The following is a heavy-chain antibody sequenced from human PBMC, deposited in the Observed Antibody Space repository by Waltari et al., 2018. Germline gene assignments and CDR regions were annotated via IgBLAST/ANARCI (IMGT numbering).Heavy chain of an antibody. CDR2: IYYSGST. D-gene: IGHD6-13*01. J-gene: IGHJ5*02. V-gene: IGHV4-59*08. CDR1: GGSISSYY. CDR3: ARHLREQQLVQGWFDP. Sequence: QVQLQESGPGLVKPSETLSLTCTVSGGSISSYYWSWIRQPPGKGLEWIGYIYYSGSTNYNPSLKSRVTISVDTSKNQFSLKLSSVTAADTAVYYCARHLREQQLVQGWFDPWGQGTLVTVSS.